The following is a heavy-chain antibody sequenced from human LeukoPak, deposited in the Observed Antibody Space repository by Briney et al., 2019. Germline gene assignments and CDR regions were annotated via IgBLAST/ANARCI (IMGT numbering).Heavy chain of an antibody. Sequence: GSLRLSCGASGLTFSSFGMHWVRQAPGKGLEWVAFIRFDGSNKYYADSVKGRFTISRDNSKNTLFLQVNSLRAEDTAVYYCTRDSGRFRLDYWGQGILVTVSS. CDR1: GLTFSSFG. V-gene: IGHV3-30*02. D-gene: IGHD6-19*01. CDR2: IRFDGSNK. CDR3: TRDSGRFRLDY. J-gene: IGHJ4*02.